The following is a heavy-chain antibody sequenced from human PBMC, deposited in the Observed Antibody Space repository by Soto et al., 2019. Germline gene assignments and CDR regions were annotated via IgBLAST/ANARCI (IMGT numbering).Heavy chain of an antibody. CDR2: ISYDGSNK. V-gene: IGHV3-30-3*01. CDR1: GFTFISYA. J-gene: IGHJ6*02. CDR3: ARELRGMDV. Sequence: PGGSLRLSCAASGFTFISYAMHWVRQAPGKGLEWVAVISYDGSNKYYADSVKGRFTISRDNSKNTLYLQMNSLRAEDTAVYYCARELRGMDVWGQGTTVTVSS.